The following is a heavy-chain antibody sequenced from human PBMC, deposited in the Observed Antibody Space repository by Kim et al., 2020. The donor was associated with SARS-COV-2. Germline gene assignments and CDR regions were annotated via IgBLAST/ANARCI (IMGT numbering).Heavy chain of an antibody. D-gene: IGHD1-1*01. Sequence: ASVKVSCKASGHSFSNHYAHWVRQAPGQGLEWMGAINPSGSATDYAQKFQGRVTMTRDTSTSTVYMELSSLRSEDTAFYYCATEIPTTTYFAYWGQGTLVTDSS. CDR1: GHSFSNHY. V-gene: IGHV1-46*01. CDR2: INPSGSAT. J-gene: IGHJ4*02. CDR3: ATEIPTTTYFAY.